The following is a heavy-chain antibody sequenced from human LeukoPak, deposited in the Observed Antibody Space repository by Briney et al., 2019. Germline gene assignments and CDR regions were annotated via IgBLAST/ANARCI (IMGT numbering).Heavy chain of an antibody. J-gene: IGHJ4*02. Sequence: GGSLRLSCAASGFTFDDYGMSWVRQAPGKGLEWVSDINWNGGSTGYADSVKGRFTISRDNAKNSLYLQMNSLRAEDTALYYCARISSWLPLDYWGQGTLVTVSS. D-gene: IGHD6-13*01. CDR2: INWNGGST. CDR3: ARISSWLPLDY. CDR1: GFTFDDYG. V-gene: IGHV3-20*04.